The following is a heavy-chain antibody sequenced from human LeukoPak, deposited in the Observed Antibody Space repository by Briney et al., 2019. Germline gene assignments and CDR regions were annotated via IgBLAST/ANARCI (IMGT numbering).Heavy chain of an antibody. Sequence: PSETLSLTCAVSGGYVNRGTFFWTWIRKPPGKGLEWIGYISNSGSTNYHPSLKSRVTISSDTSKTQFTPKLTSVTAADTAVYYCARSPSGYRFDSWGQGTLVTASS. CDR1: GGYVNRGTFF. D-gene: IGHD3-22*01. CDR3: ARSPSGYRFDS. J-gene: IGHJ4*02. V-gene: IGHV4-61*01. CDR2: ISNSGST.